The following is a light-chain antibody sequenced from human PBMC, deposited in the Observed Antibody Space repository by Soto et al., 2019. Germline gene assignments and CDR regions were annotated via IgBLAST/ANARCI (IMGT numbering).Light chain of an antibody. Sequence: EIVMTQSPATLSVSPGESATLSCRASQSISGNVAWYQQKPGLAPRLLIYHTSTRANGVPARFSGSGSGTEFSLTIRSLQSEVSAVYFRPRYDHWPRTFRGGTKV. V-gene: IGKV3-15*01. J-gene: IGKJ4*01. CDR3: PRYDHWPRT. CDR1: QSISGN. CDR2: HTS.